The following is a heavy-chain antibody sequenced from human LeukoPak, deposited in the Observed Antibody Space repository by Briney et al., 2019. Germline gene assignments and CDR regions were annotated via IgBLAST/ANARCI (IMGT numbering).Heavy chain of an antibody. V-gene: IGHV7-4-1*02. J-gene: IGHJ5*02. D-gene: IGHD6-6*01. Sequence: ASVKVSCKASGYTFTNYAMNWVRQAPGQGLEWMGWINTNTGNPTYAQGFTGRFVFSLDTSVSTAYLQISSLKAEDTAVYYCARQLLAARSKSWWFDPWGQGTLVTVSS. CDR2: INTNTGNP. CDR3: ARQLLAARSKSWWFDP. CDR1: GYTFTNYA.